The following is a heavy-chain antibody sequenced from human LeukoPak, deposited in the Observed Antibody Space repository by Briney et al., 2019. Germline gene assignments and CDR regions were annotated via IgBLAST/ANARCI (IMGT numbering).Heavy chain of an antibody. D-gene: IGHD5-12*01. J-gene: IGHJ3*02. CDR1: GYSFTSYW. CDR3: ARSTMMRIGYDFGHAFDI. CDR2: IYPGDSDT. Sequence: GESLKISCKGSGYSFTSYWIGWVRQLPGKGLEWMGIIYPGDSDTRYSPSFQGQVTISADKSISTAYLQWSSLKASDTAMYYCARSTMMRIGYDFGHAFDIWGQGTMVTVSS. V-gene: IGHV5-51*01.